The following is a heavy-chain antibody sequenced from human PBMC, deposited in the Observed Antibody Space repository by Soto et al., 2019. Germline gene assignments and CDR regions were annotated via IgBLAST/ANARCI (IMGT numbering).Heavy chain of an antibody. CDR2: IRNDGSNI. Sequence: QVQLMESGGGVVQPGRSLRLSCAASGFTFTGYGMHWVRQAPGKGLEWVAIIRNDGSNIYYGDAVKGRFTISRDNSKDMVYLQMNSQRPKDRAVYYCVSDGVGTTVYCDYFDFWGQGTLVTVSS. J-gene: IGHJ4*02. CDR3: VSDGVGTTVYCDYFDF. D-gene: IGHD1-26*01. CDR1: GFTFTGYG. V-gene: IGHV3-33*01.